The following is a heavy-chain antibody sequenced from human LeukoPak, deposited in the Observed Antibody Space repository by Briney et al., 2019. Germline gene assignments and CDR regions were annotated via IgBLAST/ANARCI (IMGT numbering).Heavy chain of an antibody. D-gene: IGHD3-3*01. V-gene: IGHV3-7*01. Sequence: GGSLRLSCAASGFTFSTHWMTWVRQAPGKGLEWVANIKQDGSDKYYVDSVKGRFSIPRDNAENSLFLEMNSLRAEDTAVYYCARVDFWSGYLGYGAFDMWGQGTMVTVSS. CDR3: ARVDFWSGYLGYGAFDM. CDR1: GFTFSTHW. CDR2: IKQDGSDK. J-gene: IGHJ3*02.